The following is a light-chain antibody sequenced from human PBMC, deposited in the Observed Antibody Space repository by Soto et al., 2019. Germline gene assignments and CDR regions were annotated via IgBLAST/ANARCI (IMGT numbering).Light chain of an antibody. J-gene: IGKJ1*01. V-gene: IGKV3-20*01. CDR3: QQYGSSGWT. Sequence: EIVLTQSPGTLSLSPEERATLSCRASQSISSSYLAWYQQRPGQAPRLLIYGASSRATGIPDRFSGSGSGTDFTLTISRLEPEDFAVYYCQQYGSSGWTFGQGTKVDIK. CDR2: GAS. CDR1: QSISSSY.